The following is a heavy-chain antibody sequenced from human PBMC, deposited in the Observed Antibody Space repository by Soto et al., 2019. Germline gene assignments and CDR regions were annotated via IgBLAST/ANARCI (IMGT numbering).Heavy chain of an antibody. D-gene: IGHD1-26*01. Sequence: QVQLQESGPGLVKPSETLSLTCTVSGGSIRSYYWSWIRQPPGKGLEWIGSIYYSGSTNYKPSLKGRVTSSVDTSKNQFSLKLNSVTAADTAVYYCARQGGWFDPWGQGTLVTVS. V-gene: IGHV4-59*08. CDR3: ARQGGWFDP. J-gene: IGHJ5*02. CDR1: GGSIRSYY. CDR2: IYYSGST.